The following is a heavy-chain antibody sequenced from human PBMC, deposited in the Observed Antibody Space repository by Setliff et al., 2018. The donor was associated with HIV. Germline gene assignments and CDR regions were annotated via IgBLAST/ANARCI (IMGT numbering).Heavy chain of an antibody. V-gene: IGHV1-24*01. CDR2: FDPEDGDT. Sequence: ASVKVSCKVSGYSLTELSMHWVRQASEKGLEWMGRFDPEDGDTLYAQKFQGRVTMTEDTSTDTAYMELSGLRSEDTAVYYCATAKEQWLAEGGCDYWGQGTLVTVSS. J-gene: IGHJ4*01. CDR1: GYSLTELS. CDR3: ATAKEQWLAEGGCDY. D-gene: IGHD6-19*01.